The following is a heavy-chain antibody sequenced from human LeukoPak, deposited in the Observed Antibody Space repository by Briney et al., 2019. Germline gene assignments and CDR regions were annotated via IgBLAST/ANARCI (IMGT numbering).Heavy chain of an antibody. J-gene: IGHJ2*01. V-gene: IGHV4-59*01. D-gene: IGHD6-13*01. CDR3: ARIYYSSSYDYWYFDL. Sequence: PSETLSLTCTVSGGSISSYYWSWIRQPPGKGLEWIGYIYYSGSTNYNPSLKSRVTISVDTSKNQFSLKLTSVTAADTAVYYCARIYYSSSYDYWYFDLWGRGTLVTVSS. CDR1: GGSISSYY. CDR2: IYYSGST.